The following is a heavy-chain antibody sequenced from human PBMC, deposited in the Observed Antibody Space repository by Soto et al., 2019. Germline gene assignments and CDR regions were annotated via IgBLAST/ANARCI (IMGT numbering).Heavy chain of an antibody. CDR3: AREILPPYCSRDCYPYFDY. Sequence: VASVKVSCKASGYTFTSYGISWVRQAPGQGLEWMGWISAYNGNTNYAQKLQGRVTMTTDTSTSTAYMELRSLRSEDTAVYYCAREILPPYCSRDCYPYFDYWGQGALVTVS. J-gene: IGHJ4*02. CDR2: ISAYNGNT. D-gene: IGHD2-21*02. V-gene: IGHV1-18*01. CDR1: GYTFTSYG.